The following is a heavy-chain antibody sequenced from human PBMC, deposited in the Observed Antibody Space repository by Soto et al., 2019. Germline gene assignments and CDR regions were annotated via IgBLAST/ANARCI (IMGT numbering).Heavy chain of an antibody. D-gene: IGHD3-10*01. CDR3: ARGGTMALDY. V-gene: IGHV3-66*01. Sequence: EVQLVESGGGLVQPGGSLRLSCAASGFTVSSNYMSWVRQAPGKGLEWVSVIYSGGSTYYADSVKGRFTISGDSSKNRLYLQMNSLRAGDTAVYYCARGGTMALDYWGQGTLVTVSS. CDR2: IYSGGST. J-gene: IGHJ4*02. CDR1: GFTVSSNY.